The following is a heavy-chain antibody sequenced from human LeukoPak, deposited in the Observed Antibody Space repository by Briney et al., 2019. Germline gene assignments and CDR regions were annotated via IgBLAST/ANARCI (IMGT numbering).Heavy chain of an antibody. CDR1: GGSISSSSYY. CDR2: IYYSGST. Sequence: PSETLSLTCTVSGGSISSSSYYWSWIRQPPGKGLEWIGYIYYSGSTNYNPSLKSRVTISVDTSKNQFSLKLSSVTAADTAVYYCARQGDGYNFVGRYYYMDVWGKGTTVIVSS. J-gene: IGHJ6*03. CDR3: ARQGDGYNFVGRYYYMDV. D-gene: IGHD5-24*01. V-gene: IGHV4-61*01.